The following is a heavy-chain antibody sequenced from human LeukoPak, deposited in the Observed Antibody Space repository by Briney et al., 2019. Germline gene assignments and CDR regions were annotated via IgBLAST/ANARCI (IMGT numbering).Heavy chain of an antibody. CDR1: GFIFEEST. J-gene: IGHJ4*02. Sequence: GGSLRLPCAASGFIFEESTIHWVRQAPGKGLKWVSLINWDGGTTRYADSVNGRFAISRDNGKNSLSLQMNSLTVEDSALYYCATGDVDSPMNFYHWGQGTLVTVSS. V-gene: IGHV3-43*01. CDR2: INWDGGTT. CDR3: ATGDVDSPMNFYH. D-gene: IGHD3-22*01.